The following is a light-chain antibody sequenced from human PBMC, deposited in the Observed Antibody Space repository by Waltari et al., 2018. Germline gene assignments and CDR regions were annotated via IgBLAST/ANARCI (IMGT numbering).Light chain of an antibody. CDR2: DNR. J-gene: IGLJ3*02. CDR1: DIGRKS. Sequence: SYVLTQAPSVSVAPGQAARITCEGDDIGRKSVPWYQQKPGHAPLLVVYDNRVRPSGIPDRFSGSNSGNTATLTISGVEAGDEADYYCQVRDSSSDYRVFGGGTKLTVL. CDR3: QVRDSSSDYRV. V-gene: IGLV3-21*02.